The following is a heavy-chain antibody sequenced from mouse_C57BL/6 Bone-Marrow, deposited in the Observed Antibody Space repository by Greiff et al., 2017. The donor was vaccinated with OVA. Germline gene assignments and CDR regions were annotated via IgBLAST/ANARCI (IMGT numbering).Heavy chain of an antibody. CDR1: GYTFTSYW. J-gene: IGHJ1*03. Sequence: VQLQQPGAELVMPGASVKLSCKASGYTFTSYWMHWVKQRPGQGLERIGEIDPSDSYTNYNQKFKGKSTLTVDKSSSTAYMQLSSLTSEDSAVYYCAALYGSSPHWYFDVWGTGTTVTVSS. V-gene: IGHV1-69*01. CDR3: AALYGSSPHWYFDV. D-gene: IGHD1-1*01. CDR2: IDPSDSYT.